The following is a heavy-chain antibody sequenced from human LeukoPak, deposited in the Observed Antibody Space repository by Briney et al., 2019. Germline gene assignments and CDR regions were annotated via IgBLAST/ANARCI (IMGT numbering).Heavy chain of an antibody. CDR3: ARHKGSGILDAFDF. V-gene: IGHV4-31*03. J-gene: IGHJ3*01. D-gene: IGHD3-10*01. CDR2: IYYSGST. CDR1: GGSISSGGYY. Sequence: PSETLSLTCTVSGGSISSGGYYWSWIRQHPGKGLEWIGYIYYSGSTYYNPSLKSRVTISVDTSKNQFSLKLSSVTAADTAVYYCARHKGSGILDAFDFWGQGTLVTVSS.